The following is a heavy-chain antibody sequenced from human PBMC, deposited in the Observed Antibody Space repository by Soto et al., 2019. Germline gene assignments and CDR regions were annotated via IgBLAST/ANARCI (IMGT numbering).Heavy chain of an antibody. D-gene: IGHD3-22*01. CDR2: IKHDGSDI. CDR3: ARGRYGNGYGAFDI. CDR1: GFTFSDYW. V-gene: IGHV3-7*03. Sequence: GGSLRLSCAASGFTFSDYWMSWVRLSPGKCLEWVANIKHDGSDIRYVDSVKGRFTMSRDNAENSLYLQMSSLGAEDTAMYYCARGRYGNGYGAFDIWGQGXMVPV. J-gene: IGHJ3*02.